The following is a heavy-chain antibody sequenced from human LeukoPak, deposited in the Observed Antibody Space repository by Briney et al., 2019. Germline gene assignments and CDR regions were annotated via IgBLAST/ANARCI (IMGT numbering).Heavy chain of an antibody. CDR1: GYTFTGYY. Sequence: ASVKVSCKASGYTFTGYYMHWVRQAPGQGLEWMGWINPNSGGTNYAQKFQGRVTMTRDTSISTAYMELSRLRSDDTAVYYCASYDYGDWADAFDIWGQGTMVTVSS. CDR2: INPNSGGT. J-gene: IGHJ3*02. V-gene: IGHV1-2*02. D-gene: IGHD4-17*01. CDR3: ASYDYGDWADAFDI.